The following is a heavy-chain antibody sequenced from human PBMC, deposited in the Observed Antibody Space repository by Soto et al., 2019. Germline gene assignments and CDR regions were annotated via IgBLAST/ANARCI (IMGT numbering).Heavy chain of an antibody. CDR2: IRSKAYGGTT. D-gene: IGHD3-10*01. V-gene: IGHV3-49*03. CDR1: GFTFGDYA. Sequence: GGSLRLSCTASGFTFGDYAMSWFRQAPGKGLEWVGFIRSKAYGGTTEYAASVKGRFTISRDDSKSIAYLQMNSLKTEDTAVYYCTRVLAYYGSGSYFFSSWFDPWGQGTLVTVSS. J-gene: IGHJ5*02. CDR3: TRVLAYYGSGSYFFSSWFDP.